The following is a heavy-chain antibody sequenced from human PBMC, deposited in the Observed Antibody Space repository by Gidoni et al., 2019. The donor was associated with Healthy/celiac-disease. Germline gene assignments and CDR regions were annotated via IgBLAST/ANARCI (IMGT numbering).Heavy chain of an antibody. J-gene: IGHJ4*02. V-gene: IGHV3-21*01. CDR3: ARSTDYGDYLIDY. Sequence: EVQLVESGGGLVKPGGSLRLSCAASGFTFSSYSMNWVRQAPGKGLEWVSSSSSSSIYIYYADSVKGRFTISRDNAKNSLYLQMNSLRAEDTAVYYCARSTDYGDYLIDYWGQGTLVTVSS. CDR2: SSSSSIYI. D-gene: IGHD4-17*01. CDR1: GFTFSSYS.